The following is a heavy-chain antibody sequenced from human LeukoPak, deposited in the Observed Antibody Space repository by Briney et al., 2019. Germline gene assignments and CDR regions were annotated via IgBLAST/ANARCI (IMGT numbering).Heavy chain of an antibody. CDR2: ISTYNGNT. D-gene: IGHD3-3*01. J-gene: IGHJ4*02. Sequence: ASVKVSCKASGYTFNSYDISWVRQAPGQGLEWMAWISTYNGNTNYALKVQGRATMTTDTSTSTAYMELRSLRSDETAVYYCARVLRYDFWSAYYFDYWGQGTLVTVSS. V-gene: IGHV1-18*01. CDR3: ARVLRYDFWSAYYFDY. CDR1: GYTFNSYD.